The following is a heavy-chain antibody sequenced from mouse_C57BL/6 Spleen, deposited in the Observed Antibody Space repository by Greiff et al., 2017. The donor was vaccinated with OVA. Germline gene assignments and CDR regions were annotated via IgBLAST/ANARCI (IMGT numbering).Heavy chain of an antibody. CDR3: ARSHYGKGDYFDY. CDR1: GYTFTSYW. D-gene: IGHD1-1*02. CDR2: IDPSDSYT. Sequence: QVQLQQPGAELVKPGASVKLSCKASGYTFTSYWMQWVKQRPGQGLEWIGEIDPSDSYTNYNQKFKGKATLTVDTSSSTAYMQLSSLTSEDSAVYYCARSHYGKGDYFDYWGQGTTLTVSS. V-gene: IGHV1-50*01. J-gene: IGHJ2*01.